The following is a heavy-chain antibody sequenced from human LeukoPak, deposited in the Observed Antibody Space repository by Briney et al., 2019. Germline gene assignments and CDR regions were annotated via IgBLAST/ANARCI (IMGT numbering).Heavy chain of an antibody. V-gene: IGHV3-23*01. Sequence: GGSLRLSCEASGFSVSYYYMVWVRQAPGKGLEWVSAISGSGGSTYYADSVKGRFTISRDNSKNTLYLQMNSLRAEDTAVYYCAKDLDTMIAVVITTVAFDIWGQGTMVTVSS. D-gene: IGHD3-22*01. CDR1: GFSVSYYY. CDR2: ISGSGGST. J-gene: IGHJ3*02. CDR3: AKDLDTMIAVVITTVAFDI.